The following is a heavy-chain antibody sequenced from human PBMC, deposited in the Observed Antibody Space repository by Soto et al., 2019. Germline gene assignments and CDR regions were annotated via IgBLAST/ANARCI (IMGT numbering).Heavy chain of an antibody. CDR1: GFTFSSYA. CDR2: ISGSGGST. D-gene: IGHD4-17*01. CDR3: LKDLRLGPTEYY. Sequence: GGALRLSCAASGFTFSSYAMSWVRQAPGKGLEWVSAISGSGGSTYYADSVKGRFTISRDNSKNTLYLQMNSLRAEDTAVYYCLKDLRLGPTEYYSCQRTLVTVS. J-gene: IGHJ4*02. V-gene: IGHV3-23*01.